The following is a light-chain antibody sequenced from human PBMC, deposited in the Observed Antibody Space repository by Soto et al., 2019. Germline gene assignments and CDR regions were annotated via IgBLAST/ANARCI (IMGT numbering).Light chain of an antibody. CDR3: ITYTSNTRV. Sequence: QSVLTQPASVAGSPGQSLTISCTGTSSDIGDYNYVSWYQQHPGEAPKLMIYDVTNRPSGVSNRFSGSKSGNTASLTISGLQAEDEADYFGITYTSNTRVFARGTKVTVL. CDR1: SSDIGDYNY. J-gene: IGLJ3*02. V-gene: IGLV2-14*03. CDR2: DVT.